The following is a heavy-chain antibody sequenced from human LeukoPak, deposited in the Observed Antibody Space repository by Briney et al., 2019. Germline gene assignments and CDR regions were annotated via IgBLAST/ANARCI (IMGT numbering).Heavy chain of an antibody. D-gene: IGHD6-13*01. CDR2: ISGSGGRDST. Sequence: PGGSLTLSCAASGFTFSRIAMSWVRQAPGKRLEWVSGISGSGGRDSTYYADSVKGRFTISRDKSKNTVYLEMNSLRAEDTAVYYCAKGYSEYTSSWFDYWGQGTLVTVSS. V-gene: IGHV3-23*01. J-gene: IGHJ4*02. CDR1: GFTFSRIA. CDR3: AKGYSEYTSSWFDY.